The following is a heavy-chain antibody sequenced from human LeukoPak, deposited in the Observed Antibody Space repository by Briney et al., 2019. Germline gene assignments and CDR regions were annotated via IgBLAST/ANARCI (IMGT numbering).Heavy chain of an antibody. CDR3: ARAGGWFGPLFS. J-gene: IGHJ4*02. CDR1: GFTFSSYA. Sequence: GGSLRLSCAASGFTFSSYAMHWVRQAPGKGLEWVAVISYDGSNKYYADSVKGRYTISRDNSKNTLYLQMNSLRAEDTAVYYCARAGGWFGPLFSWGQGTLVTVSS. V-gene: IGHV3-30*01. CDR2: ISYDGSNK. D-gene: IGHD3-10*01.